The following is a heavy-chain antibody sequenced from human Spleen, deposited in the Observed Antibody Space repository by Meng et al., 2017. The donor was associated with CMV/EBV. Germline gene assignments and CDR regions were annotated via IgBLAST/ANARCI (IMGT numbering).Heavy chain of an antibody. CDR2: ISGSGGST. CDR1: GFNFSSYA. V-gene: IGHV3-23*01. D-gene: IGHD6-6*01. CDR3: ARRFSSSGLY. J-gene: IGHJ4*02. Sequence: GGSLRLSCAASGFNFSSYAMSWVRQAPGKGLEWVSAISGSGGSTYYADSVRGRFTISRDNAKNSLYLQMNSLRPEDTAVYYCARRFSSSGLYWGQGTLVTVSS.